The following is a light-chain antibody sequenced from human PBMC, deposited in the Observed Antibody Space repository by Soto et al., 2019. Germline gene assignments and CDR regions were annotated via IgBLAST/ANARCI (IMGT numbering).Light chain of an antibody. CDR1: SSDVGGYNY. CDR2: EVS. J-gene: IGLJ1*01. CDR3: SSYAGSNNYV. Sequence: ALTQPPSASGSPGQSVTISCTGTSSDVGGYNYVSWYQQHPGKAPKLMIYEVSKRPSGVPDRFSGSKSGNTASLTVSGLQAEDEADYYCSSYAGSNNYVFGTGTKLTVL. V-gene: IGLV2-8*01.